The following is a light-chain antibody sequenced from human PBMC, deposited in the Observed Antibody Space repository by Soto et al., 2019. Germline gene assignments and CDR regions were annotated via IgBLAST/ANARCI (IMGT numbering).Light chain of an antibody. Sequence: EIVMTQSPATLSLSPGKRATLSCRASQSISSDLAWYQQKPGQAPSLLIYGASTRATGIPARFSGSGSGTEFTLTISSLQSEDFAVYYCQQFYRGWTFGQGTKVEIE. CDR1: QSISSD. CDR3: QQFYRGWT. J-gene: IGKJ1*01. CDR2: GAS. V-gene: IGKV3-15*01.